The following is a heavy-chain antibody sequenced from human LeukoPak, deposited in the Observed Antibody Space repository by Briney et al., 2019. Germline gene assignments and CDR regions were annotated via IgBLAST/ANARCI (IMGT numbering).Heavy chain of an antibody. CDR3: AKDRNAYGDYAYFDY. CDR1: GFTFSSYG. CDR2: ISYDGSNK. J-gene: IGHJ4*02. V-gene: IGHV3-30*18. Sequence: GGSLRLSCAASGFTFSSYGMHWVRQAPGKGLEWVAVISYDGSNKYYADSVKGRFTISRDNSKNTLYLQMNSLRAEDTAVYYCAKDRNAYGDYAYFDYWGQGTLVTVSS. D-gene: IGHD4-17*01.